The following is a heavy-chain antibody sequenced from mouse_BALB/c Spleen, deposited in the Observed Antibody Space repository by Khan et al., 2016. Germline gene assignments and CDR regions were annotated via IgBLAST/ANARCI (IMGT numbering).Heavy chain of an antibody. CDR2: IRYSGST. CDR1: GYSITSDYA. D-gene: IGHD1-2*01. J-gene: IGHJ1*01. CDR3: TRSPTATRYFDV. V-gene: IGHV3-2*02. Sequence: EVQLQESGPGLVKPSQSLSLTCTVTGYSITSDYAWNWIRQFPGNKLEWMGYIRYSGSTTYNPSLKSRISITRDTSKNQFFLQLYSVTTEDTATYYWTRSPTATRYFDVWGAGTTVTVSS.